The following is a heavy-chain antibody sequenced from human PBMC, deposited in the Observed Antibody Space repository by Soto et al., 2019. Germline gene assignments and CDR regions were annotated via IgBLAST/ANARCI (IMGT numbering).Heavy chain of an antibody. Sequence: SETLSLTCTVSGGSISSYYWSWIRQPPGKGLEWIGYIYYSGSTNYNPSFKSRVTISVDTSRNQFSLKLSSVTAADTAVYYCARRYGGTFDYWGQGTLVTVSS. CDR2: IYYSGST. V-gene: IGHV4-59*08. J-gene: IGHJ4*02. CDR3: ARRYGGTFDY. D-gene: IGHD2-15*01. CDR1: GGSISSYY.